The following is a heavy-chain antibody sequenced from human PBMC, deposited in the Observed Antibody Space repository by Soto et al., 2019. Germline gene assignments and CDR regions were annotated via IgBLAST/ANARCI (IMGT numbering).Heavy chain of an antibody. Sequence: PGGSLRLSCAASEFTFSSYAMSWVRQAPGKGLEWVSAISGSGGSTYYADSVKGRFTISRDNSKNTLYLQMNSLRAEDTAVYYCAKIPSYSGSYSWYFDLWGRGTLVTVSS. CDR2: ISGSGGST. D-gene: IGHD1-26*01. V-gene: IGHV3-23*01. CDR1: EFTFSSYA. CDR3: AKIPSYSGSYSWYFDL. J-gene: IGHJ2*01.